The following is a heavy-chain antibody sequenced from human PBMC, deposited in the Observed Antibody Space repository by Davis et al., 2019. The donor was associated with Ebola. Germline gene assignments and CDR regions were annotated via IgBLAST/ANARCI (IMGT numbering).Heavy chain of an antibody. V-gene: IGHV4-34*01. CDR3: ARGRGGRGIYGMDV. J-gene: IGHJ6*02. Sequence: MPSETLSLTCAVYGESFSGYYWSWIRQPPGKGLEWIGEINHSGSTNYNPSLKSRVTISVDTSKNQFSLKLSSVTAADTAVYYCARGRGGRGIYGMDVWGQGTTVTVSS. D-gene: IGHD3-16*01. CDR1: GESFSGYY. CDR2: INHSGST.